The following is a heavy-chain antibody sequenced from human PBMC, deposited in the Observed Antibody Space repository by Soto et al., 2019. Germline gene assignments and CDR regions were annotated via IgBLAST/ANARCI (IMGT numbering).Heavy chain of an antibody. Sequence: QVQLVQSGAEVKKPGASVKVSCKASGYTFTGYGISWVRQAPGQGLEWMGWISAYNGNTNYAQKLQGRVTMTTDTSTSTAYMELRSLRSDDTAVYYCARETWCISTSCSRMDAFDIWGQGTMVTVSS. D-gene: IGHD2-2*01. CDR2: ISAYNGNT. V-gene: IGHV1-18*01. J-gene: IGHJ3*02. CDR3: ARETWCISTSCSRMDAFDI. CDR1: GYTFTGYG.